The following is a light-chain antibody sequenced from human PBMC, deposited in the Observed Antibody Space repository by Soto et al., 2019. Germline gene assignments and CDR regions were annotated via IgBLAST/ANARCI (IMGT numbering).Light chain of an antibody. Sequence: EIVLTQSPGTLSLSPGERPTLSCRASQSLTSSYLAWYQQKPGQAPRLLIYGASSRATGIPDRFTGSGSGTDFTLTISRLEPEDFAVYYCQQYDGSPRTFGQGTKVDI. CDR1: QSLTSSY. CDR2: GAS. J-gene: IGKJ1*01. CDR3: QQYDGSPRT. V-gene: IGKV3-20*01.